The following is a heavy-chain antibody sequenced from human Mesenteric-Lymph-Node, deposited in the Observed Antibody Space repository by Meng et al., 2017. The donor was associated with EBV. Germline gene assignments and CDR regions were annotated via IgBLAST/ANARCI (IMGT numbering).Heavy chain of an antibody. J-gene: IGHJ5*02. CDR3: ARELAGYNPNWFDP. CDR1: GGSISTDTSD. D-gene: IGHD3-9*01. V-gene: IGHV4-39*07. Sequence: QLPLQESGPGLVKPSETLSLTCTVSGGSISTDTSDWGWIRQPPGKGLEWIGTMYHSGVAYYSPSLHSRVTISLDTSKNQLSLKLKSVTAADTAVYYCARELAGYNPNWFDPWGQGALVTVSS. CDR2: MYHSGVA.